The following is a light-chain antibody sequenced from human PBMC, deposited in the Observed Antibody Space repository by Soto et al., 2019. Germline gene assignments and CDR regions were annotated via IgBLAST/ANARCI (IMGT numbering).Light chain of an antibody. CDR3: LQDYNYPLT. Sequence: IQMTQSPSSLSASVGDRVTITCRASQGIRNDLGWYQQKPGKAPKLLIYAASSLQSGVPSKFSGSGFGTDFTPNISSLQPEDFATYYWLQDYNYPLTFGGGTKVDIK. V-gene: IGKV1-6*01. CDR1: QGIRND. J-gene: IGKJ4*01. CDR2: AAS.